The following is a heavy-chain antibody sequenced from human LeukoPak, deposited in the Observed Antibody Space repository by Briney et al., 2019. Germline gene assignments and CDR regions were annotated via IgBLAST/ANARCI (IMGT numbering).Heavy chain of an antibody. V-gene: IGHV4-61*02. D-gene: IGHD1-26*01. CDR1: GGSISSGSYY. Sequence: SETLSLTCTVSGGSISSGSYYWSWIRQPAGKGLEWIGRIYTSGSTNYNPSLKSRVTISVDTSKNQFSLKLSSVTAADTAVYYCARGLEWELQPDAFDIWGQGTMVTVSS. CDR2: IYTSGST. CDR3: ARGLEWELQPDAFDI. J-gene: IGHJ3*02.